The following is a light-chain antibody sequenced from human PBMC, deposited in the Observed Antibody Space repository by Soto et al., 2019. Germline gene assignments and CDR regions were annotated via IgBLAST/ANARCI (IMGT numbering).Light chain of an antibody. CDR2: KTS. J-gene: IGKJ4*01. V-gene: IGKV1-5*03. CDR3: QQYKSFSLT. CDR1: QSISSY. Sequence: EIWMTHSPSSLSASVGDRVTITCRASQSISSYLNWYQQKPGKAPKLLIYKTSDLESGVPSRFSGSGSGTEFSLTISSLQPDDFATYYCQQYKSFSLTFGGGTNVDI.